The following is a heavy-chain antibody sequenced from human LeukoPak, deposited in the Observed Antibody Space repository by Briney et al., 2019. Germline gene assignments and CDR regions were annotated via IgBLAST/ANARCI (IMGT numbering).Heavy chain of an antibody. V-gene: IGHV4-4*07. D-gene: IGHD3-10*01. CDR3: ARDKADGSGSYYRYYYGMDV. Sequence: SETLSLTCTVSGGSITSYYWNWIRQPAGKGLEWIGRIFTGGSTNYSPSLRSRVTMSVDTSKNQFSLKLSSVTAADTAVYYCARDKADGSGSYYRYYYGMDVWGQGTTVTVSS. CDR2: IFTGGST. CDR1: GGSITSYY. J-gene: IGHJ6*02.